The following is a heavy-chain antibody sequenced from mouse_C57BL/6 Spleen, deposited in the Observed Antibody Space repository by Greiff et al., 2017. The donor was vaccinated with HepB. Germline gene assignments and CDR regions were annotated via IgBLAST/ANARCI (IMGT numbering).Heavy chain of an antibody. CDR3: ATYYGSSYVGYFDV. J-gene: IGHJ1*03. Sequence: QVQLQQPGAELVNPGASVKLSCKASGYTFTSYWMHWVKQRPGQGLEWIGMIHPNSGSTNYNEKFKSKATLTVDKSSSTAYMQLSSLTSEDSAVYYCATYYGSSYVGYFDVWGTGTTVTVSS. V-gene: IGHV1-64*01. CDR1: GYTFTSYW. D-gene: IGHD1-1*01. CDR2: IHPNSGST.